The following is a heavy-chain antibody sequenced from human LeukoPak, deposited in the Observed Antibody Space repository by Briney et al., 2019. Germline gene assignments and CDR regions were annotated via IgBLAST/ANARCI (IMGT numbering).Heavy chain of an antibody. CDR1: GYTFTSYD. CDR2: MNPNSGNT. V-gene: IGHV1-8*01. D-gene: IGHD6-6*01. J-gene: IGHJ4*02. Sequence: ASVKVSCKASGYTFTSYDINWVRQATGQGLEWMGWMNPNSGNTGYAQKFQGRVTMTRNTSISTAYMELSSLRSEDTAVYYCARMSIAARRFDYWGQGTQVTVSS. CDR3: ARMSIAARRFDY.